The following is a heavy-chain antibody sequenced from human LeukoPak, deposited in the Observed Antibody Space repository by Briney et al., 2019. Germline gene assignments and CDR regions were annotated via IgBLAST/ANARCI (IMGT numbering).Heavy chain of an antibody. CDR1: GFTFSNYR. CDR2: IDSDGSST. CDR3: ARESRGGYGSSYNWFDP. J-gene: IGHJ5*02. V-gene: IGHV3-74*01. Sequence: GGSLRLSYAASGFTFSNYRMHWVRQAPGKGLVWVSHIDSDGSSTDYADSVKGRFTISRDNAKNTLYLQMNSLRAEDTAVYYCARESRGGYGSSYNWFDPWGQGTLVTVSS. D-gene: IGHD3-10*01.